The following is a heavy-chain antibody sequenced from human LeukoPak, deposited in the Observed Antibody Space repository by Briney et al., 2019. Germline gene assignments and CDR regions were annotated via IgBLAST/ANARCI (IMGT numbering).Heavy chain of an antibody. CDR1: GFTFSSHE. Sequence: PGGSLRLSCAASGFTFSSHELSWVRQAPGKGLEWVSYISSSGSTIYYADSVKGRFTTSRDNAKNSLYLQMNSLRAEDTAVYYCARGRSMVRGFNWFDPWGQGTLVTVSS. D-gene: IGHD3-10*01. V-gene: IGHV3-48*03. CDR3: ARGRSMVRGFNWFDP. CDR2: ISSSGSTI. J-gene: IGHJ5*02.